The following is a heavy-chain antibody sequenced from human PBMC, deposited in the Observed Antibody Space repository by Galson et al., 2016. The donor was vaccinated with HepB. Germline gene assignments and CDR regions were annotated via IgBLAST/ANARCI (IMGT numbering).Heavy chain of an antibody. J-gene: IGHJ3*02. Sequence: TLSLTCAVSGGSISSVDYSWSWIRQPPGKGLEWIGYIYHSGSTYYNPSLKSRVTISVDRSKNQFSLKLSSVTAADTAVYYCARDSPYDYDSRGGYVFDIWGQGTMVTVSS. CDR3: ARDSPYDYDSRGGYVFDI. CDR2: IYHSGST. V-gene: IGHV4-30-2*01. CDR1: GGSISSVDYS. D-gene: IGHD3-22*01.